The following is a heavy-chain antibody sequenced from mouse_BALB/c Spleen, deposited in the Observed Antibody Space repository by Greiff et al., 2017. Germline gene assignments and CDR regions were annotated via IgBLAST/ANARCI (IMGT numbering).Heavy chain of an antibody. CDR3: ARSPLYDGYPSWFAY. D-gene: IGHD2-3*01. CDR2: ISYSGST. CDR1: GDSITSGY. Sequence: VQLKESGPSLVKPSQTLSLTCSVTGDSITSGYWNWIRKFPGNKLEYMGYISYSGSTYYNPSLKSRISITRDTSKNQYYLQLNSVTTEDTATYYCARSPLYDGYPSWFAYWGQGTLVTVSA. J-gene: IGHJ3*01. V-gene: IGHV3-8*02.